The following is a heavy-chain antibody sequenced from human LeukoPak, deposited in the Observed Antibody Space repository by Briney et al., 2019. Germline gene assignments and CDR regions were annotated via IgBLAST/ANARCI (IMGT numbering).Heavy chain of an antibody. CDR1: GFTFSSYA. J-gene: IGHJ5*02. CDR3: ARGLLWFGETPMGNWFDP. Sequence: GGSLRLSCAASGFTFSSYAMNWVRQAPGKGLEWVSYISSSSSAIYYADSVKGRFTISRDNAKNSLFLQMNSLGVEDTAFYYCARGLLWFGETPMGNWFDPWGQGTLVTVSS. V-gene: IGHV3-48*01. CDR2: ISSSSSAI. D-gene: IGHD3-10*01.